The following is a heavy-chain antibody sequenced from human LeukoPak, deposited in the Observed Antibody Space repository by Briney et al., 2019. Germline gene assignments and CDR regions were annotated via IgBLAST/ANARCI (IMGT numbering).Heavy chain of an antibody. D-gene: IGHD3-22*01. J-gene: IGHJ4*02. Sequence: ASVKVSCKASGYTFTGYYMHWVRQAPGQGLEWMGRINPNSGGTNYAQKFQGRVTMTRDTSISTAYMELSRLRSDDTAAYYCARGGFKSSAHERTFDYWGQGTLVTVSS. CDR2: INPNSGGT. CDR3: ARGGFKSSAHERTFDY. V-gene: IGHV1-2*06. CDR1: GYTFTGYY.